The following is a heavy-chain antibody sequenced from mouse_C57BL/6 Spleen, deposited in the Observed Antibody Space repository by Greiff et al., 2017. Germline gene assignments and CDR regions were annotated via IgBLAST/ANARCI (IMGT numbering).Heavy chain of an antibody. Sequence: EVKLQESGPGLVKPSQSLSLTCSVTGYSITSGYYWNWIRQFPGNKLEWMGYISYDGSNNYNPSLKNRISITRDTSKNQFFLKLNSVTTEDTATYYCARHYYGSRGHFDYWGQGTTLTVSS. J-gene: IGHJ2*01. CDR1: GYSITSGYY. V-gene: IGHV3-6*01. CDR2: ISYDGSN. CDR3: ARHYYGSRGHFDY. D-gene: IGHD1-1*01.